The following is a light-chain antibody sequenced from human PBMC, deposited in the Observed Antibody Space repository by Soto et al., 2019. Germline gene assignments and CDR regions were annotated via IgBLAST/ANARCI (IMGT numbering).Light chain of an antibody. CDR2: EVS. Sequence: QSALTQPASVSGSPGQSLTISCTGTSSDVGGYHYVSWYQQHPGTAPKLIIYEVSNRPSGVSNRFSGSKSGNTASLPISGLQAEDEADYYCYSYTSSSTRVFGTGTKVTVL. CDR3: YSYTSSSTRV. V-gene: IGLV2-14*01. J-gene: IGLJ1*01. CDR1: SSDVGGYHY.